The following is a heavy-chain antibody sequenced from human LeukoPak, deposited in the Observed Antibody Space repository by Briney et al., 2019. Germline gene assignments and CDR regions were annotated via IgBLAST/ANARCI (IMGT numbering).Heavy chain of an antibody. D-gene: IGHD6-13*01. CDR1: GGSISSHY. V-gene: IGHV4-59*11. J-gene: IGHJ5*02. Sequence: SETLSLTCTVSGGSISSHYWSWIRQPPGKGLEWIGYIYYSGSTNYNPSLKSRVTISVDTSKNQFSLKLSSVTAADTAVYYCARAPGIAAAGTIENWFDPWGQGTLVTVFS. CDR3: ARAPGIAAAGTIENWFDP. CDR2: IYYSGST.